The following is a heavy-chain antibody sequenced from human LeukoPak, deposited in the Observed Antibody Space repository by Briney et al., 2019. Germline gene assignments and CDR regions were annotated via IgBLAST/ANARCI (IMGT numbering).Heavy chain of an antibody. J-gene: IGHJ3*02. V-gene: IGHV1-46*01. D-gene: IGHD3-10*01. CDR3: ATPWRYYGSGSYLFDI. CDR1: GYTFTSYY. Sequence: ASVKVSCKASGYTFTSYYMHWVRQAPGQGLEWMGIINPSGGSTSYAQKFQGRVTMTRDTSTSTVYMELSSLRSEDTAVYYCATPWRYYGSGSYLFDIWGQGTMVTVSS. CDR2: INPSGGST.